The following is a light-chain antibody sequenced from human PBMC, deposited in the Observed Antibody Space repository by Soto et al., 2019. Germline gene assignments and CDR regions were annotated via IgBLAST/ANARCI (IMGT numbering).Light chain of an antibody. V-gene: IGKV3-15*01. CDR3: QQYNKWPLT. CDR1: QSVSGN. CDR2: GAS. Sequence: EIVMTQSPATRSVSPGERATLSCRASQSVSGNLAWYEQKFGQAPRLLIYGASTRATGIPARFSGSGSGTEFTLTISSLQSEDFAVYYCQQYNKWPLTFGGGTKVEIK. J-gene: IGKJ4*01.